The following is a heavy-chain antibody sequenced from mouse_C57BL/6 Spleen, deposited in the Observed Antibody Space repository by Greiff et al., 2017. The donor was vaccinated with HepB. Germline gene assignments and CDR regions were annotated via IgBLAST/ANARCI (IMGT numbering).Heavy chain of an antibody. CDR3: TRHEITTVVATGDY. J-gene: IGHJ2*01. D-gene: IGHD1-1*01. Sequence: VHLVESGAELVRPGASVTLSCKASGYTFTDYEMHWVKQTPVHGLEWIGAIDPETGGTAYNQKFKGKAILTADKSSSTAYMELRSLTSEDSAVYYCTRHEITTVVATGDYWGQGTTLTVSS. V-gene: IGHV1-15*01. CDR2: IDPETGGT. CDR1: GYTFTDYE.